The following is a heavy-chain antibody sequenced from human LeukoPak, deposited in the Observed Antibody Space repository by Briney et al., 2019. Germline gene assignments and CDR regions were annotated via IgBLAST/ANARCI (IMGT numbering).Heavy chain of an antibody. CDR3: ASDPSIGSNPIY. J-gene: IGHJ4*02. CDR2: INPDSGAT. Sequence: ASVKVSCKSSVDTFTAYYIHWLRQAPGQGPEWMGWINPDSGATHYVQNFRGRLTMTRDKSISTAYMELGRLRSADTDVYYCASDPSIGSNPIYWGRGSLVIVSS. V-gene: IGHV1-2*02. CDR1: VDTFTAYY. D-gene: IGHD1-26*01.